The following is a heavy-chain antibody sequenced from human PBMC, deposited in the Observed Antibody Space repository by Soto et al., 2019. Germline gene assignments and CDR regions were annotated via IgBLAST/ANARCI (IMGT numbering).Heavy chain of an antibody. J-gene: IGHJ6*02. V-gene: IGHV3-30-3*01. CDR3: ARDKTGSGYSYGFYYGMDV. CDR2: ISYDGSNK. Sequence: PGGSLRLSCAASGFTFSSYAMHWVRQAPGKGLEWVAVISYDGSNKYYADSVKGRFTISRDNSKNTLYLQMNSLRAEDTAVYYCARDKTGSGYSYGFYYGMDVWGQGTTVTVSS. D-gene: IGHD5-18*01. CDR1: GFTFSSYA.